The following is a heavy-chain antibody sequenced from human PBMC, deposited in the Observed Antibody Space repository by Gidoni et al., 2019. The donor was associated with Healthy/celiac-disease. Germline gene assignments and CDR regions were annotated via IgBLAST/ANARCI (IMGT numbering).Heavy chain of an antibody. CDR2: IYYSGST. CDR1: GGSISSYY. J-gene: IGHJ4*02. V-gene: IGHV4-59*01. D-gene: IGHD1-26*01. Sequence: QVQLQESGPGLVKPSETLSLTCTVSGGSISSYYWSWIRQPPGKGLEWIGYIYYSGSTNYNPSLKSRVTISVDTSKNQFSLKLSSVTAADTAVYYCARVPRGLVGATGRYFDYWGQGTLVTVSS. CDR3: ARVPRGLVGATGRYFDY.